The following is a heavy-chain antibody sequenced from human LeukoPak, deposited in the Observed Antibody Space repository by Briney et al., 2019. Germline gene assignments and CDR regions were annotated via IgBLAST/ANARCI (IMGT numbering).Heavy chain of an antibody. J-gene: IGHJ5*02. V-gene: IGHV2-5*02. CDR2: IYWDDDK. D-gene: IGHD4/OR15-4a*01. Sequence: ESGPTLVKPTQTLTLTCSFSGFSLSTSGVGVGWIRQPPGKALEWLAVIYWDDDKRYSPSLKSRLTITKDTSKNQMVLTMTNMDPVDTATYYCAHRRIYGDPGHWFDPWGQGTLVTVSS. CDR3: AHRRIYGDPGHWFDP. CDR1: GFSLSTSGVG.